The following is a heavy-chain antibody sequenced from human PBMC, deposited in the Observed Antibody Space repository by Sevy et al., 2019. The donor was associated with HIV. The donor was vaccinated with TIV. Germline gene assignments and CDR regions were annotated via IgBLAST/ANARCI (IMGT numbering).Heavy chain of an antibody. D-gene: IGHD2-8*01. J-gene: IGHJ4*02. CDR3: AREGCTQPHDD. V-gene: IGHV3-23*01. CDR2: FSFGCGKI. Sequence: GGSLRLSCAASGFTFSNYAMSWVRQAPGKGLEWVSTFSFGCGKINYADSVKGRFTISRDNSKNTLYLQMNSLRADDTALYYCAREGCTQPHDDWGQGTLVTVSS. CDR1: GFTFSNYA.